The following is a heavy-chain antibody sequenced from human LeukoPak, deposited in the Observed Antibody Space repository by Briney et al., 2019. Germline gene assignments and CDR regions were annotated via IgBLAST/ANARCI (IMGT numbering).Heavy chain of an antibody. V-gene: IGHV4-4*07. J-gene: IGHJ5*02. CDR1: GGSILSSY. D-gene: IGHD3-22*01. CDR3: ARVSRNYYDSSGYYYANWFDP. CDR2: VSSAGST. Sequence: SETLSLTCTVSGGSILSSYWNWIRQPAGKGLEWIGRVSSAGSTNYNPSLKSRVTISVDTSKNQFSLKLSSVTAADTAVYYCARVSRNYYDSSGYYYANWFDPWGQGTLVTVSS.